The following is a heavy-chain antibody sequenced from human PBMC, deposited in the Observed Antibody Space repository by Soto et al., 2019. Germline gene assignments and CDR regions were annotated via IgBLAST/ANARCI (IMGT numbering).Heavy chain of an antibody. J-gene: IGHJ5*02. D-gene: IGHD4-17*01. CDR2: IKQDGSEK. CDR1: GFTFSSYW. CDR3: AREPLRPDSNWFDP. Sequence: LRLSCAASGFTFSSYWMSWVRQAPGKGLEWVANIKQDGSEKYYVDSVKGRFTISRDNAKNSLYLQMNSLRAEDTAVYYCAREPLRPDSNWFDPWGQGTLVTVSS. V-gene: IGHV3-7*03.